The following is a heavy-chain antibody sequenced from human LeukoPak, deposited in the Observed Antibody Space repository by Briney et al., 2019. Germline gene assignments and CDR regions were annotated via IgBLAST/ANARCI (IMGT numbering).Heavy chain of an antibody. CDR2: ISSSGSTI. J-gene: IGHJ6*03. V-gene: IGHV3-11*01. Sequence: GGSLRLSCAASGFTFSDYYMSWIRQAPGKGLEWVSYISSSGSTIYYADSVKGRFTNSRDNAKNSLYLQMNSLRAEDTAVYYCARAQKYSSSWLYYYYMDVWGKGTTVTISS. CDR3: ARAQKYSSSWLYYYYMDV. CDR1: GFTFSDYY. D-gene: IGHD6-13*01.